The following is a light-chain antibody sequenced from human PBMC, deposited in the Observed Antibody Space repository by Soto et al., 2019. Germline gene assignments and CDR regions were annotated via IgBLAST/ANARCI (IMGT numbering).Light chain of an antibody. J-gene: IGLJ1*01. CDR3: CSYAGSYIFYV. CDR2: QVS. Sequence: QSALTQPPSVSGSPGQSVTISCTGTSIDVGNFDLVSWYQQPPGTAPKLLIYQVSNRPSGVPDRFSGSQSGNTASLTISGLQAEDEADYYCCSYAGSYIFYVFGSGTKVTVL. V-gene: IGLV2-18*02. CDR1: SIDVGNFDL.